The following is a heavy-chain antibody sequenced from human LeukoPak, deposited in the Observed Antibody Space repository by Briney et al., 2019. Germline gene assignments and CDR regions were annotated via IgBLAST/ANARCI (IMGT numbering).Heavy chain of an antibody. J-gene: IGHJ4*02. Sequence: SETLSLTCAVYGGSFSGYYWSWIRQPPGKGLEWIGEINHSGSTNYNPSLKSRVTISVDTSKNQFSLKLSSVTAADTAVYYCARVGLRDDWGQGTLVTVSS. CDR3: ARVGLRDD. D-gene: IGHD5-12*01. V-gene: IGHV4-34*01. CDR2: INHSGST. CDR1: GGSFSGYY.